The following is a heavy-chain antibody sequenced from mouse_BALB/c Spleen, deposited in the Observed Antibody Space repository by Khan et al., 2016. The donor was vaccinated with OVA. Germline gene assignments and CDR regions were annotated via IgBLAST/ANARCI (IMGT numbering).Heavy chain of an antibody. Sequence: EVMLVESGGGLVKPGGSLKLSCAASGFAFSSYDMSWVRQTPEKRLEWVAYISSGGGSTYYPDTVKGRFTISRDNAKNTLYLQMSSLKSEDTAMYDCASHLTGTWAWFAYWGQGTLVTVSA. CDR2: ISSGGGST. J-gene: IGHJ3*01. CDR1: GFAFSSYD. CDR3: ASHLTGTWAWFAY. V-gene: IGHV5-12-1*01. D-gene: IGHD4-1*01.